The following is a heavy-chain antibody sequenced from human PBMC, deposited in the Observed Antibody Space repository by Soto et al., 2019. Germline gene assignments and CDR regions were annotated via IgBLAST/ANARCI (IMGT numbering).Heavy chain of an antibody. J-gene: IGHJ4*02. Sequence: QGQLVQSGAEVKKPGSSVKVSCKASGGTFSSYAISWLRQAPVQEHEWMGGIIPIYGTANYAQKFQGRVTITADEPTSTAYMELSSLRSEDTAVYYCAGGGSRRFDYWGQGTLVTVSS. D-gene: IGHD3-16*01. CDR2: IIPIYGTA. CDR1: GGTFSSYA. V-gene: IGHV1-69*01. CDR3: AGGGSRRFDY.